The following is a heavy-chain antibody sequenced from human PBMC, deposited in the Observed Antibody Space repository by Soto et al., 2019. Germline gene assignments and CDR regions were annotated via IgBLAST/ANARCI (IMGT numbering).Heavy chain of an antibody. CDR2: ISSSSSYI. Sequence: GGSLRLSCAASGFTFSSYDMNWVRQAPGKGLEWVSSISSSSSYIYYADSVKGRFTISRDNAKNSLYLQMNSLRAEDTAVYYCATGEYYYDSSAYYYYWGQGTLVTVSS. CDR1: GFTFSSYD. CDR3: ATGEYYYDSSAYYYY. V-gene: IGHV3-21*01. D-gene: IGHD3-22*01. J-gene: IGHJ4*02.